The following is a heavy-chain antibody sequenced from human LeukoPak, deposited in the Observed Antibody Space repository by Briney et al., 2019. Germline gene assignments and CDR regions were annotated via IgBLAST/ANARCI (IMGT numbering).Heavy chain of an antibody. CDR3: ATYDQQLAFDN. V-gene: IGHV4-4*07. J-gene: IGHJ4*02. D-gene: IGHD6-13*01. CDR2: MYTSGST. CDR1: GGSMSSYY. Sequence: SETLSLTCTVSGGSMSSYYWSWIRQPAGKGLEWIGRMYTSGSTNYDPSLKSRVTMSIDTSKKHFSLNLDSVTAADTAVYYCATYDQQLAFDNWGQGSLVTVSS.